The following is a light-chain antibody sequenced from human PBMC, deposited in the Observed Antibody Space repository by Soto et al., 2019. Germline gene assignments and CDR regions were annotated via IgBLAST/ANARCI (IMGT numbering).Light chain of an antibody. Sequence: QSVLTQPPSASGTPGQRVTISCSGSSSNIGTNTVNWYRQPPTPGAAPKLLIYTDDHRPSGVPDRFSGYKSGTSASLAISGLQSEDEADYYCAAWDDSLNGVLFGGGTKLTVL. J-gene: IGLJ2*01. V-gene: IGLV1-44*01. CDR2: TDD. CDR1: SSNIGTNT. CDR3: AAWDDSLNGVL.